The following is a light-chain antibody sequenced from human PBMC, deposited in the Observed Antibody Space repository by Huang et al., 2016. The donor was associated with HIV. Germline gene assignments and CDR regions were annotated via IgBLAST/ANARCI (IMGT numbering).Light chain of an antibody. CDR1: QSINKY. V-gene: IGKV1-39*01. Sequence: DIQMTQSPSSLSASVGDRVIISCRASQSINKYLNWYQQMPGKAPKLLIYGASTLQRGVSSIFSGSVSGTDFTLTIGSLQPEDAATYYCQQSYKAPRTFGQGTLLEI. CDR3: QQSYKAPRT. J-gene: IGKJ2*01. CDR2: GAS.